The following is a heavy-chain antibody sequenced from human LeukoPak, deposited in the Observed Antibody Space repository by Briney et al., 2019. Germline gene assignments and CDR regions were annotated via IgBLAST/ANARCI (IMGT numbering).Heavy chain of an antibody. CDR2: INHSGST. V-gene: IGHV4-34*01. Sequence: SETLSLTCAVYGGSFSGYYWSWIRQPPGKGLEWIGEINHSGSTNYNPSLKSRVTISVDTSKNQFPLKLSSVTAADTAVYYCARHPSGSFFNWFDPWGQGTLVTVSS. D-gene: IGHD3-22*01. J-gene: IGHJ5*02. CDR1: GGSFSGYY. CDR3: ARHPSGSFFNWFDP.